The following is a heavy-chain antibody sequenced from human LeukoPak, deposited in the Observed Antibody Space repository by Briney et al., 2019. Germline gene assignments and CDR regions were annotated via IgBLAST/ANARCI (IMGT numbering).Heavy chain of an antibody. CDR3: TTGGLVVVADRKRDY. V-gene: IGHV3-15*01. J-gene: IGHJ4*02. CDR2: IKSKTDGGTT. Sequence: GGSLRLSCAASGLTFSNAWMTWVRQAPGMGLEWVGRIKSKTDGGTTDYAAPVKGRFTISKDDSKNTLYLEMNSLKTEDTAVYYCTTGGLVVVADRKRDYWGQGTLVTVSS. CDR1: GLTFSNAW. D-gene: IGHD2-15*01.